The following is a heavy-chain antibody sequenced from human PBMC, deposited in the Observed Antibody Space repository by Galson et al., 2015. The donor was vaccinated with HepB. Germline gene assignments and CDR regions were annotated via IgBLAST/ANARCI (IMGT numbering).Heavy chain of an antibody. CDR1: GGTFSSYP. CDR2: IIPILGIA. V-gene: IGHV1-69*04. D-gene: IGHD6-19*01. J-gene: IGHJ4*02. Sequence: SVKVSCKASGGTFSSYPISWVRQAPGQGLEWMGRIIPILGIANYAQKFQGRVTITADKSTSTAYMEVSSLRSEDTAVYFCARERQWLVRGGYYFEYWAREPWSPSPQ. CDR3: ARERQWLVRGGYYFEY.